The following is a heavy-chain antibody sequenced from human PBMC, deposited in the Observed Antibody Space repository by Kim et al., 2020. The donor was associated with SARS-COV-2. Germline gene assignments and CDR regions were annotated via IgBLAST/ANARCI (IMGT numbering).Heavy chain of an antibody. CDR3: ARGIEGQWLETTVNWFDP. D-gene: IGHD6-19*01. J-gene: IGHJ5*02. CDR2: ISSSSSYI. V-gene: IGHV3-21*01. Sequence: GGSLRLSCAASGFTFSSYSMNWVRQAPGKGLEWVSSISSSSSYIYYADSVKGRFTISRDNAKNSLYLQMNSLRAEDTAVYYCARGIEGQWLETTVNWFDPWGQGTLVTVSS. CDR1: GFTFSSYS.